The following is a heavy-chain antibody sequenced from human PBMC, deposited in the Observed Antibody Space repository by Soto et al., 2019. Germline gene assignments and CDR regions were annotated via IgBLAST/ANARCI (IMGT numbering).Heavy chain of an antibody. D-gene: IGHD2-2*02. V-gene: IGHV1-69*08. CDR1: GGTFSNDI. CDR3: AKSATVPAAIAY. J-gene: IGHJ4*02. CDR2: IIPLLDTT. Sequence: GASVKVSCKTSGGTFSNDIITWVRQSPGQGLEWMGRIIPLLDTTNYAQKFQGRVTITADKSTGTAYMELSRLRSEDTAVYYCAKSATVPAAIAYWGQGTLVTVSS.